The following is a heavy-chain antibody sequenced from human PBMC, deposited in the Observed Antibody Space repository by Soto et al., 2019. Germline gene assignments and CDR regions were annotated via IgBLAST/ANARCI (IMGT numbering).Heavy chain of an antibody. D-gene: IGHD3-10*01. V-gene: IGHV3-23*01. CDR1: GFTFSNYA. CDR3: AKDGFSGSGKYYFDY. CDR2: ISDSGDST. J-gene: IGHJ4*02. Sequence: EVHLLESGGGLVQPGGSLRLSCAASGFTFSNYAMNWVRQAPGKGLEWVSVISDSGDSTYYADSVKGRFTISRDKSKNTPYLNMNSLTAEDTAVYYCAKDGFSGSGKYYFDYWGQGTLVTVSS.